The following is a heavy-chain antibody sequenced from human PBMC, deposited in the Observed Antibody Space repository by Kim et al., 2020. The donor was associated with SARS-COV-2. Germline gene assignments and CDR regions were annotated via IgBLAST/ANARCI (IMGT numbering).Heavy chain of an antibody. D-gene: IGHD2-2*01. CDR1: GYTFTGYY. CDR3: ARTLPAAILAYYYYYGMDF. Sequence: ASVKVSCKASGYTFTGYYMHWVRQAPGQGLEWMGWINPNSGGTNYAQKFQGRVTMTRDTSISTAYMELSRLRSDDTAVYYCARTLPAAILAYYYYYGMDFWGQGTTVTVSS. CDR2: INPNSGGT. V-gene: IGHV1-2*02. J-gene: IGHJ6*02.